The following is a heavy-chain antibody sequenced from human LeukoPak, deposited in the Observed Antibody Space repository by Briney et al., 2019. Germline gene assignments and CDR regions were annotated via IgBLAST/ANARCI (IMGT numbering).Heavy chain of an antibody. V-gene: IGHV3-30*03. CDR1: GFTFSTYG. CDR3: ARLETRGSAQAGGDY. D-gene: IGHD2-15*01. Sequence: GGSLRLSCAASGFTFSTYGMHWVRQAPGKGLEWVAVISYDGSDKYYADSVKGRFTISRDNSKITLYLQINRLRAEDTAVYYCARLETRGSAQAGGDYWGQGTLVTVSS. J-gene: IGHJ4*02. CDR2: ISYDGSDK.